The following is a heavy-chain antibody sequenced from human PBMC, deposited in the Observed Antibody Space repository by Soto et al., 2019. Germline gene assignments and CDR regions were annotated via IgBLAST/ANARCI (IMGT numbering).Heavy chain of an antibody. Sequence: SETLSLTCAVYGGSFSGYYWSWIRQPPGKGLERIGEVNHSGSTNYNPSLKSRVTISVDTSKNQFSLKLSSVTAADTAVYYCASTTPYCTNGVCYTSDYWGQGTLVTVSS. CDR3: ASTTPYCTNGVCYTSDY. CDR2: VNHSGST. J-gene: IGHJ4*02. D-gene: IGHD2-8*01. CDR1: GGSFSGYY. V-gene: IGHV4-34*01.